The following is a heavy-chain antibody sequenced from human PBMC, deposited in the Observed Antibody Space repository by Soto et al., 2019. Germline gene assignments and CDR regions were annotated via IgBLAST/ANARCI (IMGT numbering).Heavy chain of an antibody. CDR2: IYYSGST. Sequence: SETLSLTCTVSGGSISSSSYYWGWIRQPPGKGLEWIGSIYYSGSTYYNPSLKSRVTISVDTSKNQFSLKLSSVTAADTAVYYCARQELVGGGKKLAYYFDYWGQGTLVTVSS. J-gene: IGHJ4*02. CDR1: GGSISSSSYY. CDR3: ARQELVGGGKKLAYYFDY. V-gene: IGHV4-39*01. D-gene: IGHD3-16*01.